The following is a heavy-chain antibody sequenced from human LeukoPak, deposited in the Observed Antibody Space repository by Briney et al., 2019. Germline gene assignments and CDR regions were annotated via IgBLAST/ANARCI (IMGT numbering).Heavy chain of an antibody. CDR1: GGTFSSYA. D-gene: IGHD1-26*01. Sequence: GASVKVSCKASGGTFSSYAISWVRQAPGQGLEWMGGIIPIFGTANYAQKFQGRVTITTDESTSTAYMELSSLRSEDTAVYYCARGPGATPKYTFDYWGQGTLVTVSS. J-gene: IGHJ4*02. CDR2: IIPIFGTA. V-gene: IGHV1-69*05. CDR3: ARGPGATPKYTFDY.